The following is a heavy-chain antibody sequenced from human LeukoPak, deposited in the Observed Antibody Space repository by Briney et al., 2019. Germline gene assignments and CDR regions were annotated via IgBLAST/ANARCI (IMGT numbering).Heavy chain of an antibody. CDR3: ARIHCTSTSCSHRGIYY. D-gene: IGHD2-2*01. V-gene: IGHV4-34*01. CDR2: ISHSGST. Sequence: SETLSLTCGVYGVSFSGYYWSWIRQRPGIGLEWVAVISHSGSTNYHPSLRSRVTIAVETPRNQFSLKLSSVTAADTAVYYCARIHCTSTSCSHRGIYYWGQGTLVTVSS. J-gene: IGHJ4*02. CDR1: GVSFSGYY.